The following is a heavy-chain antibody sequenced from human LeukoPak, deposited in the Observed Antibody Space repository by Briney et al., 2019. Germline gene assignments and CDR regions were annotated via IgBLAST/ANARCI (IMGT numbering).Heavy chain of an antibody. CDR1: GGSISSGDYY. J-gene: IGHJ4*02. Sequence: SQTLSLTCTVSGGSISSGDYYWSWIRQPPGKGLEWIGYIYYSGSTYYNPSLKSRVTMSVDTSKNQFSLKLSSVTAADTAVYYCARKSYYDSSGYYYSPLYYFDYWGQGTLVTVSS. CDR3: ARKSYYDSSGYYYSPLYYFDY. V-gene: IGHV4-30-4*01. CDR2: IYYSGST. D-gene: IGHD3-22*01.